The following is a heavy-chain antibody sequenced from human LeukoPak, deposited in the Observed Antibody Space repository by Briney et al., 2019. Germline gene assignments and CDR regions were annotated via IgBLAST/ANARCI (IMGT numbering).Heavy chain of an antibody. Sequence: GGSLRLSCAASGFIFSSYSMNWVRQAPGKGLEWVSYVSANTIYYADSVKGRFTISIDNAKNSLFLQMNSQTAEDTAVYYCARSYCSSSSCQWYFDLWGRGTLVTVSS. V-gene: IGHV3-48*04. CDR1: GFIFSSYS. D-gene: IGHD2-2*01. CDR2: VSANTI. CDR3: ARSYCSSSSCQWYFDL. J-gene: IGHJ2*01.